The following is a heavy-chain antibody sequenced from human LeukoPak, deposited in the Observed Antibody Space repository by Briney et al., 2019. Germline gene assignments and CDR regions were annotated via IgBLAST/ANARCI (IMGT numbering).Heavy chain of an antibody. CDR2: IIPNSGDT. Sequence: ASVKVSCKASGYTLTAHYMHWVRQAPGQGLEWMGRIIPNSGDTNYAQKFQGRVTMTRDTSISTAYMDLSRLTSDDTAVYYCARPYGSGSFDNWFDPWGQGTLVIVSS. CDR3: ARPYGSGSFDNWFDP. J-gene: IGHJ5*02. CDR1: GYTLTAHY. V-gene: IGHV1-2*06. D-gene: IGHD3-10*01.